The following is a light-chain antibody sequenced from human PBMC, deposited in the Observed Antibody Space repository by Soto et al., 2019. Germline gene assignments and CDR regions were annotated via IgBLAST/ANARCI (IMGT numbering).Light chain of an antibody. V-gene: IGKV3-15*01. CDR3: QQYNNWPRT. Sequence: EIVMTQSPATLSVSPGERATLSCSASQSVSSNLAGYQQTPGQAPRLLIYGASTRATGIPARFSGSGSGTEFTLTISSLQSEDFAVYYCQQYNNWPRTFVQGTKVEIK. CDR1: QSVSSN. J-gene: IGKJ1*01. CDR2: GAS.